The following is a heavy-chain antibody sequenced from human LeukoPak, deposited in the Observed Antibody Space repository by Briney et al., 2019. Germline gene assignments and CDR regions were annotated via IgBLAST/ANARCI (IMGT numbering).Heavy chain of an antibody. Sequence: PGGSLRLSCAASGFSLSDAWMSWVRQAPGKGLEWLANIKQDGSQSHYVDSVKGRFTISRDNAKNSLYLQMNTLRAEDTAVYYCARDYSASGSFDYWGQGTLVTVSS. CDR1: GFSLSDAW. CDR2: IKQDGSQS. D-gene: IGHD3-10*01. V-gene: IGHV3-7*01. CDR3: ARDYSASGSFDY. J-gene: IGHJ4*02.